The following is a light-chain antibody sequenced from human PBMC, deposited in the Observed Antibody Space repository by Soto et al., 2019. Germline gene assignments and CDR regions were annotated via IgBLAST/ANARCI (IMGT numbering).Light chain of an antibody. CDR1: RSLSSSY. J-gene: IGKJ2*01. CDR3: QQQGT. V-gene: IGKV3-20*01. CDR2: AAS. Sequence: EIGLTQSQGTLSLSPGERATLSCRASRSLSSSYVVWYQQKPGQAPRLLIYAASRRATGIPDRFSGSGSATEYTLTISRLEPEDFAVYYCQQQGTFGQGTKLEIK.